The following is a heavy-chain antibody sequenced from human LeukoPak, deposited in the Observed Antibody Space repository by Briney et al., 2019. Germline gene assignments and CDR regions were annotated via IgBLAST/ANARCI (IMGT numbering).Heavy chain of an antibody. Sequence: SETLSLTCTVSGGSISSGDYYWSWIRQPPGKGLEWIGYIYYSGSTYYNPSLKSRVTISVDKSKNQFSLKLSSVTAADTAVYYCARDRRYSSSLFDYWGQGTLVTVSS. CDR3: ARDRRYSSSLFDY. CDR1: GGSISSGDYY. CDR2: IYYSGST. J-gene: IGHJ4*02. V-gene: IGHV4-30-4*08. D-gene: IGHD6-19*01.